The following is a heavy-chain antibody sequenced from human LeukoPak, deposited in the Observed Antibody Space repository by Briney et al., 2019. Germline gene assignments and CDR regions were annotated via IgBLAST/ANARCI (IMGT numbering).Heavy chain of an antibody. Sequence: GGSLRLSCAASGFTFSSYGMHWVRQAPGKGLEWVAFIRYDGSNKYYADSVKGRFTISRDNSKNTLYLQMNSLRAEDTAVYYCARSVSGTTFTQSFDYWGQGTLVTVSS. V-gene: IGHV3-30*02. CDR1: GFTFSSYG. J-gene: IGHJ4*02. D-gene: IGHD1-1*01. CDR3: ARSVSGTTFTQSFDY. CDR2: IRYDGSNK.